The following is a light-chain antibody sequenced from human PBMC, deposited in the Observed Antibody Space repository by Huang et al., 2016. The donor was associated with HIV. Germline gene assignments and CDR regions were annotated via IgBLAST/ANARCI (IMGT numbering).Light chain of an antibody. CDR1: QSVSSN. Sequence: IVMTQSPAALSVSPWERATLSCMASQSVSSNLAWYPQKPGQAPRLLIYGASTRATGIPARFSGSGSGTEFTLTISSLQSEDVAVYHCQQYNNWSQTFGQGTKVEIK. V-gene: IGKV3-15*01. J-gene: IGKJ1*01. CDR2: GAS. CDR3: QQYNNWSQT.